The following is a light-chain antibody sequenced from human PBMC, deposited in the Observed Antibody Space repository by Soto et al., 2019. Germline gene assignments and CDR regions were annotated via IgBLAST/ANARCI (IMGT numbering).Light chain of an antibody. Sequence: EFVLTPSPGTLSLSPGERATLSCRASQTVRNNYLAWYQQKPGQAPRLLIYDASSRATGIPDRFSGGGSGTDFTLTISRLEPEDFAVYYCQQYGSSPLTFGGGTKVDIK. CDR2: DAS. CDR1: QTVRNNY. V-gene: IGKV3-20*01. J-gene: IGKJ4*01. CDR3: QQYGSSPLT.